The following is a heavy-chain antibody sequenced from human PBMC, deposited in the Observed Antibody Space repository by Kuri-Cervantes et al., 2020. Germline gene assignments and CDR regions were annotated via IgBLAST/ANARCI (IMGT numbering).Heavy chain of an antibody. V-gene: IGHV3-9*01. CDR2: ISWNSGSI. J-gene: IGHJ4*02. CDR3: ATDLVATIFDY. D-gene: IGHD5-12*01. Sequence: GGSLRLSCAASGFTFDDYAMHWVRQAPGKGLEWVSDISWNSGSIGYADSVKGRFTVSRDNAKNSLYLQMHSLRAEDTALYYCATDLVATIFDYWGQGTLVTVSS. CDR1: GFTFDDYA.